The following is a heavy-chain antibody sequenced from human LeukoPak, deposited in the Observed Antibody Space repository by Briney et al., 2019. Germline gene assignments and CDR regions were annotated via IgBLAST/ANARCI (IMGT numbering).Heavy chain of an antibody. CDR2: IYYSGST. CDR3: ARAGAAAVPYCFDY. D-gene: IGHD6-13*01. CDR1: GVSISSGGYY. V-gene: IGHV4-31*03. J-gene: IGHJ4*02. Sequence: SETLSHTCTVSGVSISSGGYYWSWIRQHPGKGLEWIGYIYYSGSTYYNPSLKSRVTISVDTSKNQFSLKLSSVTAADTAVYYCARAGAAAVPYCFDYWGQGTLVTVSS.